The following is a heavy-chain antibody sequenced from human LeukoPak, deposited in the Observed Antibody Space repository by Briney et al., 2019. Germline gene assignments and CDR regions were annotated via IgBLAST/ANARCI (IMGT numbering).Heavy chain of an antibody. CDR1: GYTSSDYW. V-gene: IGHV3-7*01. CDR2: IKPDGRDK. J-gene: IGHJ4*02. CDR3: ARGRFCDSGNCYLDY. Sequence: GGSLRLSCAASGYTSSDYWMSWVRQAPGKGLERVANIKPDGRDKYHVDSVKGRFTISRDNAKASLYLLMNGLRAEDTAVYYCARGRFCDSGNCYLDYWGQGTLVTVSS. D-gene: IGHD4-23*01.